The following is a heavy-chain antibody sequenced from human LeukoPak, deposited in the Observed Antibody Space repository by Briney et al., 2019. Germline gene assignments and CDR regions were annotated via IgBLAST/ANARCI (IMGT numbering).Heavy chain of an antibody. J-gene: IGHJ4*02. Sequence: GESLKISCKDSGYSFASFWIGWVRQMPTKGLEWMGIIYPGDFDARYSPSFQGQVTISADKSNSTAYLQWSSLKASDSAIYYCARPATGDQGGYWGQGTLVTVSS. CDR1: GYSFASFW. D-gene: IGHD2-21*02. CDR2: IYPGDFDA. CDR3: ARPATGDQGGY. V-gene: IGHV5-51*01.